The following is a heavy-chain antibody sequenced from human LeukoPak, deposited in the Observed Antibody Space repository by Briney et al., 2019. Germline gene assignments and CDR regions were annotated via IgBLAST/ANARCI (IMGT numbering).Heavy chain of an antibody. CDR3: AKQRGYGYGYSDY. CDR2: ISGSGDSI. V-gene: IGHV3-23*01. CDR1: GFAFSSYA. D-gene: IGHD5-18*01. J-gene: IGHJ4*02. Sequence: GGSLRLSCAASGFAFSSYAMSWVRQAPGKGLEWVSAISGSGDSIYYADSVKGRFTISRDNSKNTLYLQMDSLRAEDTAVYYCAKQRGYGYGYSDYWGQGTLVTVSS.